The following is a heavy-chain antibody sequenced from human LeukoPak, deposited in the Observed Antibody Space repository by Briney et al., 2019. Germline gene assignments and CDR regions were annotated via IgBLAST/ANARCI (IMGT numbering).Heavy chain of an antibody. Sequence: SETLSLTCTVSGGSISSYYWSWIRQPPGKGLEWIGSIYYSGSTNYIPSLKSRVTISVDTSKNQFSLKLSSMTAADTAVYYCARGRSNYYGMDVWGQGTTVTVSS. V-gene: IGHV4-59*01. J-gene: IGHJ6*02. CDR2: IYYSGST. CDR3: ARGRSNYYGMDV. D-gene: IGHD1-26*01. CDR1: GGSISSYY.